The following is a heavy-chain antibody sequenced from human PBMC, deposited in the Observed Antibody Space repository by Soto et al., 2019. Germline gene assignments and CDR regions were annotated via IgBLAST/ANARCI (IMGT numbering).Heavy chain of an antibody. CDR2: IGGRGVNT. V-gene: IGHV3-23*01. D-gene: IGHD3-22*01. Sequence: GSLRLSCAASRFTSSRYAMSWVRQSPGKGLERVAAIGGRGVNTYYADSVKVRFTISRDESKHTLYLQLNSLRAEDTAIYNCAKAKGAGESSCFESLGPGTLV. CDR3: AKAKGAGESSCFES. J-gene: IGHJ4*01. CDR1: RFTSSRYA.